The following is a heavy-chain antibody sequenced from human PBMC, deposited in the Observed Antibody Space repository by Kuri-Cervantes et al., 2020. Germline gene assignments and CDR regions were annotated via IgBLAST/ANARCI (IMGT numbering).Heavy chain of an antibody. V-gene: IGHV3-7*03. J-gene: IGHJ6*02. CDR2: IKQDGSEK. CDR3: AKDRLYGMDV. CDR1: GFTFSSYW. Sequence: GESLKISCAASGFTFSSYWMSWVRQAPGKGLEWVANIKQDGSEKYYVDSVKGRFTISRDNSKNTLYLQMDSLRAEDTAVYYCAKDRLYGMDVWGQGTTVTVSS.